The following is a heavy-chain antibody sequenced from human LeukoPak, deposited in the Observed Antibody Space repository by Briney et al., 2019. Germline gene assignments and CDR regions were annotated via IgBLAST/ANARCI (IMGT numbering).Heavy chain of an antibody. D-gene: IGHD3-10*01. CDR3: ARVRGVKVRGKSVQKVFDY. CDR2: IYYSGST. CDR1: GGSISSYY. J-gene: IGHJ4*02. V-gene: IGHV4-59*08. Sequence: PSETLSLTCTVSGGSISSYYWSWIRQPPGKGLEWIGYIYYSGSTAYNPSLKSRVTISVDTSTNQFSLKLSSVTAADTAVYYCARVRGVKVRGKSVQKVFDYWGQGTLVTVSS.